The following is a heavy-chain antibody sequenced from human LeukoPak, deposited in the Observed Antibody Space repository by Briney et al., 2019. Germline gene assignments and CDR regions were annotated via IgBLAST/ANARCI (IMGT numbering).Heavy chain of an antibody. CDR1: GFTFSDYY. D-gene: IGHD4-23*01. Sequence: GGSLRLSCAASGFTFSDYYMSWIRQAPGKGLEWVSYISSSGSTIYYADSVKGRFTVSRDNAKNSLYLQMNSLRAEDTAVYYCAKRRVTTVAFSFDYWGQGALVTVSS. J-gene: IGHJ4*02. V-gene: IGHV3-11*01. CDR2: ISSSGSTI. CDR3: AKRRVTTVAFSFDY.